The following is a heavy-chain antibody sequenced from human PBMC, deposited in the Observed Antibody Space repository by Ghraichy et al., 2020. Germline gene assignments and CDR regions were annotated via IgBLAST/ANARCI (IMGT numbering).Heavy chain of an antibody. V-gene: IGHV3-30*04. Sequence: GGSLRLSCAASGFTFSNYAMHWVRQSPGKGLEWVAAISYDASNKYYIDSVKGRFTLSRDNSKNTLYLQMNTLRPDDTAVYYCARDRSSPNHNPDVDFWGLGTLVTVSS. J-gene: IGHJ4*02. CDR2: ISYDASNK. CDR1: GFTFSNYA. D-gene: IGHD1-14*01. CDR3: ARDRSSPNHNPDVDF.